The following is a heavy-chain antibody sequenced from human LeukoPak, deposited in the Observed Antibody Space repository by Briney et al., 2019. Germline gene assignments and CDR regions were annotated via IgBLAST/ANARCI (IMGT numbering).Heavy chain of an antibody. Sequence: PGGSLRLSCAASEFRFYRYAMSRFRQAPGKGLEWVSIVSSSGERTYYADSVKGRFTCSRDNSKNTLYLQMNSLRADDTAVYYCAKGDSYADYVRAPFDYWGQGSLVTVSS. J-gene: IGHJ4*02. D-gene: IGHD3-16*01. CDR2: VSSSGERT. CDR1: EFRFYRYA. CDR3: AKGDSYADYVRAPFDY. V-gene: IGHV3-23*01.